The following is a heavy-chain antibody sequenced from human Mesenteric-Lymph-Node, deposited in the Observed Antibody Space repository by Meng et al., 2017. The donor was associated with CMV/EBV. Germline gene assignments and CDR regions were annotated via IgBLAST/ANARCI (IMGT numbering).Heavy chain of an antibody. Sequence: ASVKVSCKASGYTFTSYYMHWVRQAPGQGLEWMGIINPSGGSTSYAQKFQGRVTMTRDTSTSTVYMELSSLRSDDTAVYYCARDGDYYDSSGYYYGAFDIWGQGTMVTVSS. J-gene: IGHJ3*02. D-gene: IGHD3-22*01. CDR3: ARDGDYYDSSGYYYGAFDI. CDR2: INPSGGST. CDR1: GYTFTSYY. V-gene: IGHV1-46*01.